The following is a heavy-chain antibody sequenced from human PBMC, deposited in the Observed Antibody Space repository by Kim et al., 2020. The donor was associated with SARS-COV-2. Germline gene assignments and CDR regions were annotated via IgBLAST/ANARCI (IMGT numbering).Heavy chain of an antibody. CDR3: ARDPAYDSSVYAADY. Sequence: ASVQVSCKASGYTFTSYGISWLRQAPGQGLEWMGCISVYNANTNYAQNLQARLTMTTDTSTSTAYMELRSLTSDDTAVYYCARDPAYDSSVYAADYWGQG. J-gene: IGHJ4*02. D-gene: IGHD3-22*01. CDR1: GYTFTSYG. V-gene: IGHV1-18*01. CDR2: ISVYNANT.